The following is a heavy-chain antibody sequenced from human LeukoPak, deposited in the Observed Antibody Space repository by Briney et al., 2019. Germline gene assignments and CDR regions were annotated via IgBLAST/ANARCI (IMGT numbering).Heavy chain of an antibody. CDR2: ISSSSTYI. J-gene: IGHJ4*02. V-gene: IGHV3-21*06. CDR1: GFTFSSYS. D-gene: IGHD3-9*01. CDR3: ARGPQGSPHTPPVLRYFNY. Sequence: GGSLRLSCAASGFTFSSYSMNWVRQAPGKGLEWVSSISSSSTYIYYADSVNGRFAISRDNAKNSLYLQMNSLRAEDTAVYYCARGPQGSPHTPPVLRYFNYWGQGTLVTVSS.